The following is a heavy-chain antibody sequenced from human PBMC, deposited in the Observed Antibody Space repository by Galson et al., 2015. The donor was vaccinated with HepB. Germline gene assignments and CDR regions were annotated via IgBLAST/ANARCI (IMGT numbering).Heavy chain of an antibody. CDR2: ISGSAQST. Sequence: SLRLSCAASGFTYNTYAMAWVRQSPGKELEWVSSISGSAQSTDYADSVKGRFIISRDNSKNTVYLQINSLRVEDTAVYYCARGACSTNNCFPFDHWGQGNLVTVSS. CDR1: GFTYNTYA. V-gene: IGHV3-23*01. J-gene: IGHJ4*02. CDR3: ARGACSTNNCFPFDH. D-gene: IGHD2-2*01.